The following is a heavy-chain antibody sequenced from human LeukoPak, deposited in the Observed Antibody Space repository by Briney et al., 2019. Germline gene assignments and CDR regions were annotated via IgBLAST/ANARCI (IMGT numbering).Heavy chain of an antibody. CDR3: ARGQTYLWFRGLFDY. Sequence: PGRSLRLSCAASGFTFSSYGMHWVRQAPGKGLEWVAVISYDGSNKYYADSVKGRFTISRDNSKNTLYLQMNSLRAEDTAVYYCARGQTYLWFRGLFDYWGQGTLVTVSS. J-gene: IGHJ4*02. CDR2: ISYDGSNK. CDR1: GFTFSSYG. D-gene: IGHD3-10*01. V-gene: IGHV3-30*03.